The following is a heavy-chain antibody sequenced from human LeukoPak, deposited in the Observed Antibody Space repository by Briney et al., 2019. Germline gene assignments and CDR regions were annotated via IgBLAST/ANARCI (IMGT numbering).Heavy chain of an antibody. CDR2: IIPIFGTA. CDR3: ARVRNDYGSWFESVYYYYYMDV. CDR1: GGTFSSYA. V-gene: IGHV1-69*05. D-gene: IGHD4-17*01. Sequence: SVRVSCKASGGTFSSYAISWVRQAPGQGLEWMGGIIPIFGTANYAQKFQGRVTITTDESTSTAYMELSSLRSEDTAVYYCARVRNDYGSWFESVYYYYYMDVWGKGTTVTVSS. J-gene: IGHJ6*03.